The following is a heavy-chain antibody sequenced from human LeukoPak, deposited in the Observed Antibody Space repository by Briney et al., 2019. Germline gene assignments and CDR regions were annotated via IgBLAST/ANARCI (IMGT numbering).Heavy chain of an antibody. CDR3: AREVRFLEHYRLGYYYMDV. Sequence: SETLSLTCTVSGGSISSSSYYWGWIRQPAGKGLEWIGRIYTSGSTNYNPSLKSRVTISVDTSKNQFSLKLSSVTAADTAVYYCAREVRFLEHYRLGYYYMDVWGKGTTVTVSS. J-gene: IGHJ6*03. V-gene: IGHV4-61*02. CDR2: IYTSGST. CDR1: GGSISSSSYY. D-gene: IGHD3-3*01.